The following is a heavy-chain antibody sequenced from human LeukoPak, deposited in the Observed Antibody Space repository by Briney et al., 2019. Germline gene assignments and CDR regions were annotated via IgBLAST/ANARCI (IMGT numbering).Heavy chain of an antibody. CDR3: ARTTATYYYYYYMDV. J-gene: IGHJ6*03. CDR1: GGSISSGSYY. V-gene: IGHV4-61*02. Sequence: SQTLSLTCTVSGGSISSGSYYWSWLRQPAGKGLEWIGRIYSSGRSTNYNPSLKSRVTISVDTSKNQFSLKLSSVTAADTAVYYCARTTATYYYYYYMDVWGKGTTVTISS. CDR2: IYSSGRST. D-gene: IGHD4-17*01.